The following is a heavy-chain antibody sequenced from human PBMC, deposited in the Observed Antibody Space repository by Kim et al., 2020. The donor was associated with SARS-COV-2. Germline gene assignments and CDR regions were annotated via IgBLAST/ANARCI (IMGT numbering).Heavy chain of an antibody. J-gene: IGHJ6*02. CDR3: ASLQGRGFGYGMDV. V-gene: IGHV4-4*09. D-gene: IGHD3-10*01. Sequence: NPTRTSRVTIPVDTSKNQFALKLSSVSAADTAVYYCASLQGRGFGYGMDVWGQGTTVTVSS.